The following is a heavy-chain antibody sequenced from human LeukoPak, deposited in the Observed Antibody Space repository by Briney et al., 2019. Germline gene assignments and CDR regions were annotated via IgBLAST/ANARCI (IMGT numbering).Heavy chain of an antibody. J-gene: IGHJ6*03. Sequence: GGSLRLSCAASGFTFSSYWMHWVRQAPGKGLVWVSRINSDGSSTSYADSVKGRFTISRDNAKNTLYLQMNSLRAEDTAVYYCARGGAVTTFGYYYYYMDVWGKGTTVTVSS. CDR2: INSDGSST. CDR1: GFTFSSYW. V-gene: IGHV3-74*01. D-gene: IGHD3-16*01. CDR3: ARGGAVTTFGYYYYYMDV.